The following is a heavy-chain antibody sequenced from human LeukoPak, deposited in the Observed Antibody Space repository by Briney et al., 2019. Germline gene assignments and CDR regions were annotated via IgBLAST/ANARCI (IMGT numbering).Heavy chain of an antibody. CDR3: ARHPPGDWFDP. J-gene: IGHJ5*02. V-gene: IGHV4-30-4*07. D-gene: IGHD2-2*01. Sequence: SQTLSLTCAVSGGSISSGGYSWSWIRQPPGKGLEWIGYIYYSGSTNYNPSLKSRVTISVDTSKNQFSLKLSSVTAADTAVYYCARHPPGDWFDPWGLGTLVTVSS. CDR2: IYYSGST. CDR1: GGSISSGGYS.